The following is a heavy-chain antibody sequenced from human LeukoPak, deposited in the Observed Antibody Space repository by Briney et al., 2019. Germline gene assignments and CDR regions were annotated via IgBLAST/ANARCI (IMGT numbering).Heavy chain of an antibody. CDR1: GGSFSGYY. CDR2: INHSGST. V-gene: IGHV4-34*01. J-gene: IGHJ4*02. CDR3: ARGFWIAAAPTD. Sequence: PSETLSLTCAVYGGSFSGYYWSWICQPPGKGLEWIGEINHSGSTNYNPSLKSRVTISVDTSKNQSSLKLSSVTAADTAVYYCARGFWIAAAPTDWGQGTLVTVSS. D-gene: IGHD6-13*01.